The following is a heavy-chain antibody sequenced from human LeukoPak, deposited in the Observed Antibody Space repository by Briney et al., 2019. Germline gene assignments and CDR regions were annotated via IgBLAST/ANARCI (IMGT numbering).Heavy chain of an antibody. J-gene: IGHJ6*03. V-gene: IGHV1-69*05. CDR3: ARDRLYYDSSGYYYYYMDV. CDR1: GGTFSSYA. Sequence: ASVKVSCKASGGTFSSYAISWVRQAPGQGLEWMGRIIPIFGTANYAQKFQGRVTITTDESTSTAYMELSSLRSEDTAVYYCARDRLYYDSSGYYYYYMDVWGKGTTVTVPS. D-gene: IGHD3-22*01. CDR2: IIPIFGTA.